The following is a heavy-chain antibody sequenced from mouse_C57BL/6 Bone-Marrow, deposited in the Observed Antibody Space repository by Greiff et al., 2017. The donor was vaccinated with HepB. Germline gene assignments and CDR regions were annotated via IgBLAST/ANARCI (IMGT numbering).Heavy chain of an antibody. CDR3: ARRIYYGNHYYAMDY. V-gene: IGHV1-81*01. CDR2: IYPRSGNT. CDR1: GYTFTSYG. J-gene: IGHJ4*01. Sequence: QVQLQQSGAELARPGASVKLSCKASGYTFTSYGISWVKQSTGQGLEWIGEIYPRSGNTYYNEKFKGKATLTADKSSSTAYMELRSLTSEDSAVYFCARRIYYGNHYYAMDYWGQGTSVTVSS. D-gene: IGHD2-1*01.